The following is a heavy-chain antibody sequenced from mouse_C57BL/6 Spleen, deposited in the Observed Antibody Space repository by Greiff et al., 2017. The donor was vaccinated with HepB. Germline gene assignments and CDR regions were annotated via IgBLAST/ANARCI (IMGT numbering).Heavy chain of an antibody. Sequence: QVQLQQSGAELARPGASVKLSCKASGYTFTSYGISWVKQRTGQGLEWIGEIYPRSGNTYYNEKFKGKATLTADKSSSTAYMARRSLTSEDSAVYYCARYSLGYFDVWGTGTTVTVSS. V-gene: IGHV1-81*01. CDR2: IYPRSGNT. CDR1: GYTFTSYG. CDR3: ARYSLGYFDV. J-gene: IGHJ1*03.